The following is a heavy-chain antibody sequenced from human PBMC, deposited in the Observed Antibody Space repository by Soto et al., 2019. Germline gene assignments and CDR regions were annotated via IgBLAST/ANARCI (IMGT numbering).Heavy chain of an antibody. V-gene: IGHV3-33*01. Sequence: GGSLRLSCAASGFTFSSYGMHWVRQAPGKGLEWVAVIWYDGSNKYYADSVKGRFTISRDNSKNTLYLQMNSLRAEDTAVYYCARDSGTAMVHGWGRGPLVTVSS. CDR3: ARDSGTAMVHG. CDR2: IWYDGSNK. J-gene: IGHJ4*02. CDR1: GFTFSSYG. D-gene: IGHD5-18*01.